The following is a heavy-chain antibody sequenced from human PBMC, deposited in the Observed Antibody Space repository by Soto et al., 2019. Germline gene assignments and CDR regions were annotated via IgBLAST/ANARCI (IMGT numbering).Heavy chain of an antibody. Sequence: SETLSVTCTVSGGSISSYYWSWIRQPPGKGLEWIGYIYYSGSTNYNPSLKSRVTISVDTSKNQFSLKLSSVTAADTAVYYWARRGDGFLAYWGQGTLVPVSS. CDR2: IYYSGST. CDR3: ARRGDGFLAY. CDR1: GGSISSYY. J-gene: IGHJ4*02. V-gene: IGHV4-59*08. D-gene: IGHD3-10*01.